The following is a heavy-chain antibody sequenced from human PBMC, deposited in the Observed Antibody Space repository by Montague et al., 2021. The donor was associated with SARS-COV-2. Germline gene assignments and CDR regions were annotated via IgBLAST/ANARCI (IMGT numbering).Heavy chain of an antibody. J-gene: IGHJ4*02. CDR3: ARGDGHYYGSGTYPYY. CDR1: AGPSTSYY. D-gene: IGHD3-10*01. CDR2: IYYRGST. V-gene: IGHV4-59*01. Sequence: SETLSLTCTVSAGPSTSYYWSWIRQPPGKGLEYIGYIYYRGSTNYNPSLKSRVTMSVDTSKNQFSLKLSSVTAADTAVYYCARGDGHYYGSGTYPYYWGQGTLVTVSS.